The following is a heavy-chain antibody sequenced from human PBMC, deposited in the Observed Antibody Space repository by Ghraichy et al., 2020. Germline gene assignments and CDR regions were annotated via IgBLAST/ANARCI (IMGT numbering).Heavy chain of an antibody. D-gene: IGHD6-13*01. CDR3: ARAPIAAAGTPYKADWFDP. V-gene: IGHV4-59*01. Sequence: SETLSLTCTVSGGSISSYYWSWIRQPPGKGLEWIGYIYYSGSTNYNPSLKSRVTISVDTSKNQFSLKLSSVTAADTAVYYCARAPIAAAGTPYKADWFDPWGQGTLVTVSS. CDR1: GGSISSYY. J-gene: IGHJ5*02. CDR2: IYYSGST.